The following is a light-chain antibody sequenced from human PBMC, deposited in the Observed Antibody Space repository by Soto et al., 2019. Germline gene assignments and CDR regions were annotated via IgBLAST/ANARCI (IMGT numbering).Light chain of an antibody. V-gene: IGLV2-18*02. CDR3: SSYTSSSTYV. J-gene: IGLJ1*01. CDR2: DVS. CDR1: SSDVGSSNG. Sequence: QSFLTQPPSVSGSHGQSVAISCTGTSSDVGSSNGVSWYQQPPGTAPKLMIYDVSNRPSGVPDRFSGSKSGNTASLTISGLQAEDEADYYCSSYTSSSTYVFGSGTKVTV.